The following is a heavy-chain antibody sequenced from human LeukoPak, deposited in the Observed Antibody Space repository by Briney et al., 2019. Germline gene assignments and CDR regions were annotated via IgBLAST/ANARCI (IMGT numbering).Heavy chain of an antibody. Sequence: GGSLRLSRAASGFTFSSYSMNWVRQAPGKGLEWVSSISSSSSSYIYYADSVKGRFTISRDNAKNSLYLQMNSLRAEDTAVYYCAGGTTTVTTLDYWGQGTLVTVSS. CDR3: AGGTTTVTTLDY. CDR2: ISSSSSSYI. D-gene: IGHD4-17*01. CDR1: GFTFSSYS. J-gene: IGHJ4*02. V-gene: IGHV3-21*01.